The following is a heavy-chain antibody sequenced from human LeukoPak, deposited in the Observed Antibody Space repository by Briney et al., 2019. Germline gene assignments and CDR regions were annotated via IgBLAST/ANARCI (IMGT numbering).Heavy chain of an antibody. D-gene: IGHD6-19*01. CDR1: GFTFSSYA. V-gene: IGHV3-23*01. CDR3: AKRVIAVAGTWFDP. CDR2: ISGSGGST. J-gene: IGHJ5*02. Sequence: GGSLRLSCAASGFTFSSYAMSWVRQAPGKGLEWVSAISGSGGSTYYADSVKGRFTISRDNSKNTLYLLTNSLRAEDTAVYYCAKRVIAVAGTWFDPWGQGALVTVSS.